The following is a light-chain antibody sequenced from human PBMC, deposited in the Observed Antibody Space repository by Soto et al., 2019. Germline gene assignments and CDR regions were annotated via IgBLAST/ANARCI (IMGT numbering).Light chain of an antibody. J-gene: IGKJ2*01. CDR2: AVS. CDR1: HSISSY. V-gene: IGKV1-39*01. CDR3: QQSYNTPRT. Sequence: DIQMTQSPSSLSASVGDRVTITCRASHSISSYLNWYQRKPGKAPKLLIYAVSTLQGGVPPRFSGSGSGTDFTLTISSLQPEDFATYYCQQSYNTPRTLGQGTKLEIK.